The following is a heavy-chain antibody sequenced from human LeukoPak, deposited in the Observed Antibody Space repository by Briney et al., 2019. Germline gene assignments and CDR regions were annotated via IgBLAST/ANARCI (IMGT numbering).Heavy chain of an antibody. Sequence: PGGSLRLSCAASGFTVSGTYMSWVRQAPGKGLEWVSVIYSGGSTYYADSVKGRFTISRDNSKNTLYLQMNSLRAEDTAVYYCARVVSSSWADNTDYWGQGTLVTVSS. CDR1: GFTVSGTY. V-gene: IGHV3-66*01. J-gene: IGHJ4*02. CDR2: IYSGGST. CDR3: ARVVSSSWADNTDY. D-gene: IGHD6-13*01.